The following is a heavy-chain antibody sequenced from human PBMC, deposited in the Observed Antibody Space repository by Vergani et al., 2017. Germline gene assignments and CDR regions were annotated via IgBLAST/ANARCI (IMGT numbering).Heavy chain of an antibody. D-gene: IGHD6-13*01. J-gene: IGHJ6*03. CDR2: ISYDGSNK. CDR1: GFTFSSYA. CDR3: ARENLRAAAYMDV. Sequence: QVQLVESGGGVVQPGRSLRLSCAASGFTFSSYAMHWVRQAPGKGLEWVAVISYDGSNKYYADSVKGRFTISRDNSKNTLYLQMNSLRAEDTAVYYCARENLRAAAYMDVWSKGTTVTVSS. V-gene: IGHV3-30-3*01.